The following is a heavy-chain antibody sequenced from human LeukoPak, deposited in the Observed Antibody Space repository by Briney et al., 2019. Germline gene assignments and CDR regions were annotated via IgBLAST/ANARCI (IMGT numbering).Heavy chain of an antibody. V-gene: IGHV4-39*07. CDR1: GGSISTSSYY. J-gene: IGHJ4*02. D-gene: IGHD3-10*01. CDR2: IYYSGST. Sequence: SETLSLTRTVSGGSISTSSYYWGWIRQPPGKGLEWIGSIYYSGSTYYNPSLKSRATISVDTSKNHFSLKLTSVTAADTAVYYCATLDLYYYGSGAVWGQGALITVSS. CDR3: ATLDLYYYGSGAV.